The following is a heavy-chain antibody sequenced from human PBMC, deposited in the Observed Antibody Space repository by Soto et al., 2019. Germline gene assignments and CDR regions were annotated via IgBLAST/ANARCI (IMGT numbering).Heavy chain of an antibody. J-gene: IGHJ4*02. D-gene: IGHD3-3*01. CDR1: GFTFSSYA. Sequence: GGSLRLSCAASGFTFSSYAMSWVRQAPGKGLEWVSAIGGSGGSTYYADSVKGRFTISRDNSKNTLYLQRNSLRAEDTAVYYCAKVADYDFWSDDSGYWGQGTLVTVSS. CDR2: IGGSGGST. CDR3: AKVADYDFWSDDSGY. V-gene: IGHV3-23*01.